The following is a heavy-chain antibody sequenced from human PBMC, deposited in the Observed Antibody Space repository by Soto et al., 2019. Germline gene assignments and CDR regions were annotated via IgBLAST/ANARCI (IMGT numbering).Heavy chain of an antibody. CDR2: VVVGSGLT. CDR1: QFNLDTFRTSV. CDR3: AIKMPAIYYFGS. J-gene: IGHJ4*02. D-gene: IGHD2-2*01. Sequence: QMQLVQSGPEVKKPGTSVKVSCKASQFNLDTFRTSVVQWVRQARGQGLEWVGWVVVGSGLTNYAQQFQGKVTITWDMSTSTAYMELSSLRSEDTAVYYGAIKMPAIYYFGSWGQGTQVTVSS. V-gene: IGHV1-58*01.